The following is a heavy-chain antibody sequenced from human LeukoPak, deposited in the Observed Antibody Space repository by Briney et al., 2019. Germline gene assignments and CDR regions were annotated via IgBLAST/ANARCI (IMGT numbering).Heavy chain of an antibody. Sequence: GGSLRLSCAASGFTFGSYWMHWVRQAPGKGLVWVSRINTDGGSTTYADSVKGRFTISRDNAKNTLYLQMNSLRAEDTAVYYCAKDDYFYDSSGYYKGRYFDYWGQGTLVTVSS. D-gene: IGHD3-22*01. CDR3: AKDDYFYDSSGYYKGRYFDY. CDR1: GFTFGSYW. CDR2: INTDGGST. V-gene: IGHV3-74*01. J-gene: IGHJ4*02.